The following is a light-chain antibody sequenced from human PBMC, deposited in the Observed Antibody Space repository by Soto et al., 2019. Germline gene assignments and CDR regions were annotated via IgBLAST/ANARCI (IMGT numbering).Light chain of an antibody. CDR2: DVS. Sequence: DIQMTQSPSSLSASVGDRVTISCRASQTISTYLHWYQHKPGRAPRLLISDVSTLQSGVPGRFRGSGSEKEFTLTITYLHPDDFPTYHCQQGYSIHAMTFGGGTKV. J-gene: IGKJ4*01. V-gene: IGKV1-39*01. CDR3: QQGYSIHAMT. CDR1: QTISTY.